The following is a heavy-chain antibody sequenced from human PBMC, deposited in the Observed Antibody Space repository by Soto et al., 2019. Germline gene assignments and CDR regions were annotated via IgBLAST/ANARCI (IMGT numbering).Heavy chain of an antibody. CDR3: ARDWSYGAFGY. CDR1: GFTVSSNS. CDR2: LYTGGST. D-gene: IGHD5-18*01. Sequence: EVHLVESGGGLVQPGGSLRLSCAASGFTVSSNSMTWVRQAPGKGLEWVSFLYTGGSTYYSDSVKGRFTISRDNSKNTLYLQMSSLRAEDTAVYYCARDWSYGAFGYWGQGTLVTVSS. V-gene: IGHV3-66*01. J-gene: IGHJ4*02.